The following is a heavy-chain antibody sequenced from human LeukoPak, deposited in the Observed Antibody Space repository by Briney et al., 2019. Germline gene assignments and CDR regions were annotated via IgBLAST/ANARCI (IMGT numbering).Heavy chain of an antibody. CDR1: GFTVSSNY. V-gene: IGHV3-53*01. Sequence: GGSLRLSCAASGFTVSSNYMSWVRQAPGKGLEWVSVIYSGGSTYYADSVKGRFTISRDNSKSTLYLQMNSPRAEDTAVYYCAKDGNYDSSGYSPPWYFDLWGRGTLVTVSS. CDR3: AKDGNYDSSGYSPPWYFDL. J-gene: IGHJ2*01. CDR2: IYSGGST. D-gene: IGHD3-22*01.